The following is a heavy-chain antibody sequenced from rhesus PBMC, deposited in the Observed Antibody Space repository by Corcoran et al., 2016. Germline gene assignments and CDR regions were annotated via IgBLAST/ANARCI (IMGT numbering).Heavy chain of an antibody. CDR2: IDGNSAST. D-gene: IGHD4-23*01. V-gene: IGHV4-73*01. CDR3: ARGAVTTGNRFDV. J-gene: IGHJ5-1*01. Sequence: QVNLQQWGEGLVTPSETLSLTCAGDGGSISGYYWSWIRQPPGKGLEWIGNIDGNSASTNYNPSLKNRVTISKDTSKNQFSLKLSSVTAADTAVYYCARGAVTTGNRFDVWGPGVLVTVSS. CDR1: GGSISGYY.